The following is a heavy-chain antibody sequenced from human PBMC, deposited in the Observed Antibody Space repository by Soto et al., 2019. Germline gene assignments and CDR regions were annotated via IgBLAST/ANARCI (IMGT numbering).Heavy chain of an antibody. D-gene: IGHD2-15*01. J-gene: IGHJ6*02. CDR1: GFTFSSYA. CDR2: ISYDGNNK. Sequence: QVQLVESGGGVVQPGRSLTLSCAASGFTFSSYAIYWVRQAPGKGLEWVAVISYDGNNKYYADSVKGRFTISRDNSKNTLYLQMTSLRAEDTAVYYCARAGCDGGRCYTLVGLRYGMDVWGQGTTVTVSS. CDR3: ARAGCDGGRCYTLVGLRYGMDV. V-gene: IGHV3-30-3*01.